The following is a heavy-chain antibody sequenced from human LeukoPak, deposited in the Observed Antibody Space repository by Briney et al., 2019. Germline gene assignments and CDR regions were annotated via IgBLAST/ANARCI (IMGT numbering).Heavy chain of an antibody. V-gene: IGHV4-39*01. Sequence: SETLSFTCTVSGGSISSSSYYWGWIRQPPGKGLEWIGSIYYSGSTYYNPSLKSRVTISVDTFKNQFSLKLSSVTAADTAVYYCARILLWFGELGDTYYFDYWGQGTLVIVSS. D-gene: IGHD3-10*01. CDR2: IYYSGST. CDR1: GGSISSSSYY. J-gene: IGHJ4*02. CDR3: ARILLWFGELGDTYYFDY.